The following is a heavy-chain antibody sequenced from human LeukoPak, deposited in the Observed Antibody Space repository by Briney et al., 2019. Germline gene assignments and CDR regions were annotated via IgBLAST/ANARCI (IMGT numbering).Heavy chain of an antibody. CDR1: GYSFTTYW. J-gene: IGHJ4*02. CDR3: ARQDF. V-gene: IGHV5-10-1*01. Sequence: GESLEISCKVSGYSFTTYWISWVRQMPGKGLEWMGRIDPSDSYTDYAPSFQGHVTISADRSLSTAYLQWYSLKASDTAMYYCARQDFGGQGTLVTVSS. CDR2: IDPSDSYT.